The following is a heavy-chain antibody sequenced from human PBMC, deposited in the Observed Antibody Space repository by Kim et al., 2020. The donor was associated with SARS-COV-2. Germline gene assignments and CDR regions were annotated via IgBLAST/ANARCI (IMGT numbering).Heavy chain of an antibody. J-gene: IGHJ3*02. CDR1: GGSFSGYY. CDR3: ARGLKGRYFDWLLVHAFDI. V-gene: IGHV4-34*01. CDR2: INHSGST. Sequence: SETLSLTCAVYGGSFSGYYWSWIRQPPGKGLEWIGEINHSGSTNYNPSLKSRVTISVDTSKNQFSLKLSSVTAADTAVYYCARGLKGRYFDWLLVHAFDIWGQGTMVTVSS. D-gene: IGHD3-9*01.